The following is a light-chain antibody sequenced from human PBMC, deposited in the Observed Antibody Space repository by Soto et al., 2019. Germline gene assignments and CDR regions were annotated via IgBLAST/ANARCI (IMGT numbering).Light chain of an antibody. J-gene: IGKJ1*01. CDR1: QNIGTN. V-gene: IGKV3-15*01. CDR2: GAS. Sequence: MTQSPGTLSASPGERVTLPCRASQNIGTNVAWYQHKSGQAPRLLISGASTRATGVSARFSGSGSGTEFTLTISSLQSEDFAVYFCHQVHVWPRTFGQGSKVDI. CDR3: HQVHVWPRT.